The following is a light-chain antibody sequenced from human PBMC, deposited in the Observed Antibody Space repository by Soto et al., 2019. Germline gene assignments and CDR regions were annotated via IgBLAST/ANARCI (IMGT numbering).Light chain of an antibody. V-gene: IGKV1-27*01. CDR2: AAS. CDR1: QGIRND. Sequence: IQMTQSPSSLSASVGDRVTITCRASQGIRNDLGWYQQKPGKAPKLLIFAASTLQSGVPSRFSGSGSGTDFTLTINSLQPEDVATYYCQKYNSAPPYTFGQGTKLEIE. CDR3: QKYNSAPPYT. J-gene: IGKJ2*01.